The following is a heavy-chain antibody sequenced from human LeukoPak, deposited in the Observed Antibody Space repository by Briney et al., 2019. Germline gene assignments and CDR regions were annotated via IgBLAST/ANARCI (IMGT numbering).Heavy chain of an antibody. CDR2: IYYSGST. J-gene: IGHJ5*02. CDR3: ARGRMVRGVTWWFDP. V-gene: IGHV4-59*08. D-gene: IGHD3-10*01. CDR1: GGSISSYY. Sequence: SETLSLTCTVSGGSISSYYWSWIRQPPGKGLEWIGYIYYSGSTNYNPSLKSRVTMSVDTSKNQFSLKLSSVTAADTAVYYCARGRMVRGVTWWFDPWGQGTLVTVSS.